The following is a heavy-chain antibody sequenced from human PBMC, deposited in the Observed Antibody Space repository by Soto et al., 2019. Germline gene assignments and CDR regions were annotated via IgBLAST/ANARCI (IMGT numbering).Heavy chain of an antibody. CDR1: GGSISSYY. J-gene: IGHJ4*02. CDR2: IYDSGST. V-gene: IGHV4-39*01. D-gene: IGHD3-3*01. CDR3: AGGHDYDFWSGYYLS. Sequence: SETLSLTCNVSGGSISSYYWGWIRQPPGKGLEWIGSIYDSGSTYYNSSLKSRVTISVDTSKNQFSLKLSSVTAADTAVYYCAGGHDYDFWSGYYLSWGQGTLVTVSS.